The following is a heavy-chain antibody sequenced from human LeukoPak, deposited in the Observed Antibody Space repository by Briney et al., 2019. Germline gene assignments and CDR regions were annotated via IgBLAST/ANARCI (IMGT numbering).Heavy chain of an antibody. CDR1: GYTFTSYY. D-gene: IGHD1-26*01. J-gene: IGHJ4*02. CDR2: INPSGGST. V-gene: IGHV1-46*01. CDR3: ARAGIVGATTIDY. Sequence: GASVKVSCKASGYTFTSYYMHWVRQAPGQGLEWMGIINPSGGSTSYAQKFQGRVTMTRDTSISTAYMELSRLGSDDTAVYYCARAGIVGATTIDYWGQGTLVTVSS.